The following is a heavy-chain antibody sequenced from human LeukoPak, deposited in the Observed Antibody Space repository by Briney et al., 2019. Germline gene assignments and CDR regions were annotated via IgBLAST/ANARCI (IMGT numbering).Heavy chain of an antibody. D-gene: IGHD5-18*01. Sequence: PSETLSLTCAVSGGSISSGGYSWSWIRQPPGKGLEWIGYIYHSGSTYYNPSLKSRVTISVDRSKNQFSLKLSSVTAADTAVYYCARVDTAMVTTAFDIWGQGTMVTVSS. V-gene: IGHV4-30-2*01. J-gene: IGHJ3*02. CDR1: GGSISSGGYS. CDR3: ARVDTAMVTTAFDI. CDR2: IYHSGST.